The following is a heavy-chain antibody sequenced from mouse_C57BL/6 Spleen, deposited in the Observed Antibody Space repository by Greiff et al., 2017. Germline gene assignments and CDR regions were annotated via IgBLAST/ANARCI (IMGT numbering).Heavy chain of an antibody. Sequence: QVHVKQSGAELVRPGASVTLSCKASGYTFTDYEMHWVKQTPVHGLEWIGAIDPETGGTAYNQKFKGKAILTADKSSSTAYMELRSLTSEDSAVYYCTRGSNAMDYWGQGTSGTVSS. V-gene: IGHV1-15*01. CDR1: GYTFTDYE. CDR3: TRGSNAMDY. J-gene: IGHJ4*01. CDR2: IDPETGGT.